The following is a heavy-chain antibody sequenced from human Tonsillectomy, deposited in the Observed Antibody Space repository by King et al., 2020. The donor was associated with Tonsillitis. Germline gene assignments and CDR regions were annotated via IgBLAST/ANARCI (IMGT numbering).Heavy chain of an antibody. Sequence: TLKESGPTLVKPPQTLTLTCTFSGFSLSTTGVGVGWIRQPPGKALEWLAVIYWDDDKRYSPSLKSGLTITKDTSKNQVVLTMTNMDPVDTATYYCAHRQGYSSYWGQGTLVTVSS. CDR3: AHRQGYSSY. J-gene: IGHJ4*02. CDR2: IYWDDDK. D-gene: IGHD5-18*01. V-gene: IGHV2-5*02. CDR1: GFSLSTTGVG.